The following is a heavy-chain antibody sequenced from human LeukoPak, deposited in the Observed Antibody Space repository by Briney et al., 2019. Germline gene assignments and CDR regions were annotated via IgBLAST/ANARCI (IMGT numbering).Heavy chain of an antibody. CDR1: GFTFSSYG. V-gene: IGHV3-74*01. J-gene: IGHJ4*02. CDR3: AKAQDYYDSSGNFDY. D-gene: IGHD3-22*01. Sequence: PGRSLRLSRAASGFTFSSYGMHWVRQAPGKGLVWVSHVSSAGYTTRYADSVKGRFTISRDNAKNTLYLQMNSLRAEDTAVYYCAKAQDYYDSSGNFDYWGQGTLVTVSS. CDR2: VSSAGYTT.